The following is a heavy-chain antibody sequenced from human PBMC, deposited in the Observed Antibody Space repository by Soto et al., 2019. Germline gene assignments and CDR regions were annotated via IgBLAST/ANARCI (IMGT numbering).Heavy chain of an antibody. CDR3: ARDLRTRDSSGYSNNWFDP. CDR2: IYYSGST. V-gene: IGHV4-31*03. CDR1: VGCMRIGGYY. D-gene: IGHD3-22*01. Sequence: PPESLYLTCTISVGCMRIGGYYWRWIRKKPGKGLEWIGYIYYSGSTYYNPSLKSRVTISVDTSKNQLSLKLSSVTAADTAVYYWARDLRTRDSSGYSNNWFDPWGQGTLVTVSS. J-gene: IGHJ5*02.